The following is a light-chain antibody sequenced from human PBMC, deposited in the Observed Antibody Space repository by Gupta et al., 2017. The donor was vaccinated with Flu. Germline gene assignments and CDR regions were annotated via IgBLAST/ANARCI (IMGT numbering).Light chain of an antibody. Sequence: ERPTIISYSSRRILVNCNDKNYLNWFQHKPGQPPRRLIYKASARESGVPDRFSGSGSGTDFTLTISSVQTEDMGVYYCQQYTSSVYTFGQGTKLEI. V-gene: IGKV4-1*01. CDR3: QQYTSSVYT. J-gene: IGKJ2*01. CDR2: KAS. CDR1: RRILVNCNDKNY.